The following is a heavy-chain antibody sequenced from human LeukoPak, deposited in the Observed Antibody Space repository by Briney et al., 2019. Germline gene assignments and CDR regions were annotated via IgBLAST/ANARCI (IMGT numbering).Heavy chain of an antibody. Sequence: SETLSLTCAVYGGSFSGYYWSWIRLPPGKGLEWIGEINHSGSTNYNPSLKSRVTISVDTSKNQFSLKLCSVTAADTAVYYCAILTTVTTIFDYWGQGTLVTVSS. D-gene: IGHD4-17*01. J-gene: IGHJ4*02. V-gene: IGHV4-34*01. CDR3: AILTTVTTIFDY. CDR1: GGSFSGYY. CDR2: INHSGST.